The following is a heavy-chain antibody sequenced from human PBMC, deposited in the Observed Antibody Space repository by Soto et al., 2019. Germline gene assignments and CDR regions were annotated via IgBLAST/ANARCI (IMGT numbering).Heavy chain of an antibody. Sequence: PSETLSLTCTVSGGSISSGDYYWSWIRQPPGKGLEWIGYIYYSGSTYYNPSLKSRVTISVDTSKNQFSLKLSSVTAAGTAVYYCARGRSAYYYDSSGYYSDYWGQGTLVTVSS. J-gene: IGHJ4*02. V-gene: IGHV4-30-4*01. CDR2: IYYSGST. D-gene: IGHD3-22*01. CDR1: GGSISSGDYY. CDR3: ARGRSAYYYDSSGYYSDY.